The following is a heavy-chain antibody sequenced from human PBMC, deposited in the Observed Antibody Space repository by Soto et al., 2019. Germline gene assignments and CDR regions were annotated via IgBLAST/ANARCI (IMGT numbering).Heavy chain of an antibody. V-gene: IGHV3-30-3*02. D-gene: IGHD7-27*01. CDR2: ISHDGETK. CDR3: AKSTPGREDLDS. Sequence: QVQLVESGGGVVQPGGSVGLSCAASEFSFNTYTIHWVRQAPGKGLEWVAVISHDGETKFYADSAKGRFTMSRDNSKNTQYLHMSGLQGVDSATYYCAKSTPGREDLDSWGQGTLVIVSS. CDR1: EFSFNTYT. J-gene: IGHJ4*02.